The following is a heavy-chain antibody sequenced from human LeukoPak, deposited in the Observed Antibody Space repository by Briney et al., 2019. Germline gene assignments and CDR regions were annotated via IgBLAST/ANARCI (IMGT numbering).Heavy chain of an antibody. CDR1: GYTFTGYY. D-gene: IGHD2-15*01. CDR2: INPNSGGT. V-gene: IGHV1-2*02. J-gene: IGHJ4*02. CDR3: ARGSGPRYCSGGSCPLFDY. Sequence: ASVKVSCKASGYTFTGYYMHWVRQAPGQRLEWMGWINPNSGGTNYAQKFQGRVTMTRDTSISTAYMELSRLRSDDTAVYYCARGSGPRYCSGGSCPLFDYWGQGTLVTVTS.